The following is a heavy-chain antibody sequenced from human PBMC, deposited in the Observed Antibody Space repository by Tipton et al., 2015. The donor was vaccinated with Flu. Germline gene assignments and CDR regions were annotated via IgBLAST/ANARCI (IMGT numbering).Heavy chain of an antibody. CDR2: IYRSGST. Sequence: TLSLTCTVSGYSISSGFYWGWIRQPPGKGLEWIGNIYRSGSTFYSPSLKSRVTISVDTSKNQFSLKLSSVTAADTAVYYCARAPSGGSSIAARPNWFDPWGQGTLVTVSS. D-gene: IGHD6-6*01. CDR1: GYSISSGFY. CDR3: ARAPSGGSSIAARPNWFDP. J-gene: IGHJ5*02. V-gene: IGHV4-38-2*02.